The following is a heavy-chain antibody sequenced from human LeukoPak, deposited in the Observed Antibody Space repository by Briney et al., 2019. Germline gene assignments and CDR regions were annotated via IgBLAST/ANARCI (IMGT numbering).Heavy chain of an antibody. D-gene: IGHD3-22*01. CDR1: GCTFTGYY. CDR3: ARGSSGYYKDH. J-gene: IGHJ4*02. CDR2: INPNSGGT. Sequence: GASVKVSCKASGCTFTGYYIHWVRQAPGQGLEWMGWINPNSGGTNYAEKFQGRVTMTRDTSISTAYMELRSLRSDDTAVYYCARGSSGYYKDHWGQGTVVTVS. V-gene: IGHV1-2*02.